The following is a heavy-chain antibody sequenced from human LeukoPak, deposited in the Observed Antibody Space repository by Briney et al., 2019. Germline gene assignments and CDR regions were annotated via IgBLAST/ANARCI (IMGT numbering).Heavy chain of an antibody. CDR3: TTVAMATTSGFDY. D-gene: IGHD5-24*01. Sequence: PGGSLRLSXAASGFTFSDPGMHWVRQASGKGLEWVGHVRSKANSYSTAYAASVRGRFTISRDDSKNTAFLQMKSLKTDDTAVYYCTTVAMATTSGFDYWGQGTQVTVSS. CDR2: VRSKANSYST. V-gene: IGHV3-73*01. J-gene: IGHJ4*02. CDR1: GFTFSDPG.